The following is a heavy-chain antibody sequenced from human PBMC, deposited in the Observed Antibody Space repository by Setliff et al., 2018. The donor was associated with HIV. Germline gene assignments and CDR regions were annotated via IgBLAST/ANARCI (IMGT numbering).Heavy chain of an antibody. V-gene: IGHV4-30-4*08. CDR2: ITYSGSA. CDR1: GGSISSDDYY. Sequence: SETLSLTCTVSGGSISSDDYYWNWIRQPPGKGLEWIGYITYSGSAYYNPSLKSRVTISIDTSNNQISLRLSSVTAADTAMYYCVGDDYGYNGKGFDYWGPGTLVTAPQ. CDR3: VGDDYGYNGKGFDY. J-gene: IGHJ4*02. D-gene: IGHD4-17*01.